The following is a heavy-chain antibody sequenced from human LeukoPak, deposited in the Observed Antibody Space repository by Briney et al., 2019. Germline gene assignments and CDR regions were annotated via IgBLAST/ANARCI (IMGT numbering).Heavy chain of an antibody. CDR1: GYTFTSYG. D-gene: IGHD1-26*01. Sequence: ASVKVSCKASGYTFTSYGTSWVRQAPGQGLEWMGWISAYNGNTNYAQKLQGRVTMTTDTSTSTAYMELRSLRSDDTAVYYCAREGSGSYYYYYGMDVWGQGTTVTVSS. V-gene: IGHV1-18*01. CDR2: ISAYNGNT. CDR3: AREGSGSYYYYYGMDV. J-gene: IGHJ6*02.